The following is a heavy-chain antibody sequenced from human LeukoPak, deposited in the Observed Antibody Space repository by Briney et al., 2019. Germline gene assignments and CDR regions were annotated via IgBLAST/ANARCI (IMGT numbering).Heavy chain of an antibody. Sequence: SETLSLTCTVSGGSISSYYWSWIRQPPGKGLEWIGYIYYSGSTNYNPSLKSRVTISVDTSNNQFSLKLSSVTAADTAVYYCARDHCSGGSCYHNWFDPWGQGTLVTVSP. CDR2: IYYSGST. J-gene: IGHJ5*02. CDR1: GGSISSYY. V-gene: IGHV4-59*01. CDR3: ARDHCSGGSCYHNWFDP. D-gene: IGHD2-15*01.